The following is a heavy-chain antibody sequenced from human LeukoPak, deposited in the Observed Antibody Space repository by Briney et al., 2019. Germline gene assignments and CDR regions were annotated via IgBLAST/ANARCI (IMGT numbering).Heavy chain of an antibody. V-gene: IGHV1-18*01. CDR3: ARVVLDHYYDSSGYLGTLDY. J-gene: IGHJ4*02. Sequence: GASVKVSCKASGYTFTNYGISWVRQAPGQGLEWVGWISAYNTNTKYAQKIQGRVAMTTDTSTSTAYMELRSLRSDDTAVYYCARVVLDHYYDSSGYLGTLDYWGQGTLVTVSS. D-gene: IGHD3-22*01. CDR1: GYTFTNYG. CDR2: ISAYNTNT.